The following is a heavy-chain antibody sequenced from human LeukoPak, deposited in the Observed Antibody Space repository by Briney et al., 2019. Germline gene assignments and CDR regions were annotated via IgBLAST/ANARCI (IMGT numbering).Heavy chain of an antibody. J-gene: IGHJ4*02. V-gene: IGHV4-39*01. CDR1: GASISGGTYY. Sequence: SETLSLTCSVSGASISGGTYYWGWIRQPPGKGLEWIGSIYYTGSTYDNPSLKSRVTISVDTSKNQCSLKLSPVTAADTAVYYCARRGGSGRAFDYWGQGTLVTVSS. D-gene: IGHD1-26*01. CDR2: IYYTGST. CDR3: ARRGGSGRAFDY.